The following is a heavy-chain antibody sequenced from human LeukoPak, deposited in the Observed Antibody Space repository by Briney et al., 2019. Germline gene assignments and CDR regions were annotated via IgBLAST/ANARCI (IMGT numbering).Heavy chain of an antibody. CDR2: IIPIFGTA. D-gene: IGHD1-26*01. V-gene: IGHV1-69*01. J-gene: IGHJ4*02. CDR3: ARDRSGSYDFDY. Sequence: SVKVSCKASGGTFSSYAISWVRQAPGQGLEWMGGIIPIFGTANYAQKFQGRVTITADESTSTAYMELSSLRSEDTAVYYCARDRSGSYDFDYWGQGTLVTVSS. CDR1: GGTFSSYA.